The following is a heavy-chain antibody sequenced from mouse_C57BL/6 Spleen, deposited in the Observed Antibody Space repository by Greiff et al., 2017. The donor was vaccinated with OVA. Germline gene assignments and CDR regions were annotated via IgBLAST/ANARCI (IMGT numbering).Heavy chain of an antibody. CDR3: ARSDSSGYRFAY. D-gene: IGHD3-2*02. CDR1: GYAFSSYW. CDR2: IYPGDGDT. V-gene: IGHV1-80*01. Sequence: QVQLQQSGAELVKPGASVKISCKASGYAFSSYWMHWVQQRPGQGLEWIGQIYPGDGDTNYNGKFKGKATLTADKSSSTAYLQLSSLTSEDSAVYYCARSDSSGYRFAYWGQGTLVTVSA. J-gene: IGHJ3*01.